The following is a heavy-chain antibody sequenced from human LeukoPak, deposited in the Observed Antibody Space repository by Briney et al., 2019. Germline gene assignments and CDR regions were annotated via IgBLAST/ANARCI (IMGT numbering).Heavy chain of an antibody. CDR2: INSDGSRT. CDR3: ASHTSGSSPFDP. V-gene: IGHV3-74*01. CDR1: GFTFSSYW. Sequence: PGGSLRLSCAVSGFTFSSYWTHWVRQAPGKGLVWVSRINSDGSRTSYADSVRGRFTISRDNAKNTLYLQMNSLRAEDTAVYYCASHTSGSSPFDPWGQGTLVTVSS. J-gene: IGHJ5*02. D-gene: IGHD1-26*01.